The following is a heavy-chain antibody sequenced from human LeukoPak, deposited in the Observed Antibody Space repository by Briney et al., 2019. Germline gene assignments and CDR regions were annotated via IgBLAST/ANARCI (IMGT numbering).Heavy chain of an antibody. D-gene: IGHD3-16*01. J-gene: IGHJ1*01. CDR2: ISPSGGIT. V-gene: IGHV3-23*01. CDR1: GFTFSSHG. Sequence: GSLRLSCAASGFTFSSHGMNWVRQAPGKGLEWVSGISPSGGITYYTDSVKGRFTISRDNSKNTVSLQMNSLRGDDTAVYYCAKDDAWGRYKDWGQGTLVTVSS. CDR3: AKDDAWGRYKD.